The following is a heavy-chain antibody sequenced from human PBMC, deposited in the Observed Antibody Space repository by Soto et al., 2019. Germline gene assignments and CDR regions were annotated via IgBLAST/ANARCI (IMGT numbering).Heavy chain of an antibody. J-gene: IGHJ4*02. CDR2: IVVGSGNT. CDR1: GFTFTSSA. Sequence: SVKVSCKASGFTFTSSAVQWVRQARGQRLEWIGWIVVGSGNTNYAQKFQERVTITRDMSTSTAYMELSSPGSEDTAVYYCASAKGYSYGYQYFGYWGQGTLDTVSS. V-gene: IGHV1-58*01. D-gene: IGHD5-18*01. CDR3: ASAKGYSYGYQYFGY.